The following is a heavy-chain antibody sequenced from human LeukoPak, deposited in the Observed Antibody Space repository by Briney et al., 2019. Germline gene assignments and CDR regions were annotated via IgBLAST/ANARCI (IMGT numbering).Heavy chain of an antibody. Sequence: GGSLRLSCAASGFTFSSCGFNWVRQAPGKGLEWVSSTGPTGTDRYYADSVRGRFTISRDNAKNSMYLQMDSLRDEDTAVYYCAREVGGSWLRYFDYWGQGTLVTVSS. J-gene: IGHJ4*02. CDR2: TGPTGTDR. CDR3: AREVGGSWLRYFDY. V-gene: IGHV3-21*01. CDR1: GFTFSSCG. D-gene: IGHD1-26*01.